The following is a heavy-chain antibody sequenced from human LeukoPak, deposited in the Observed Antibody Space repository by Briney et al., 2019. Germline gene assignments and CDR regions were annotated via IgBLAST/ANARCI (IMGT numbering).Heavy chain of an antibody. D-gene: IGHD3-22*01. J-gene: IGHJ4*02. V-gene: IGHV3-23*01. CDR3: AKDGNYYDSSGYYLVQIDY. CDR1: GFTFSTYA. Sequence: GGSLRLSCAASGFTFSTYAVNWIRQAPGKGPEWVSAISGSTTYYADSVKGRFTISRDNSKNTLYLQMNSLRAGDTAVYYCAKDGNYYDSSGYYLVQIDYWGQGTLVTVSS. CDR2: ISGSTT.